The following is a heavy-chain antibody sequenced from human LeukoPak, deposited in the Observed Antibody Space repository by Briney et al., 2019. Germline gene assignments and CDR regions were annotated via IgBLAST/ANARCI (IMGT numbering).Heavy chain of an antibody. CDR1: GFSLSRSGMR. CDR2: IDWDDHK. Sequence: ESGPTLVNPQTLTLTCTFSGFSLSRSGMRVSWIRQPPGKALEWLARIDWDDHKFYSTSLKTRLTISKDTSKNQVVLTMTNMDPVDTATYYCARIDDSSGYYYDYWGQGTLVTVSS. V-gene: IGHV2-70*04. J-gene: IGHJ4*02. CDR3: ARIDDSSGYYYDY. D-gene: IGHD3-22*01.